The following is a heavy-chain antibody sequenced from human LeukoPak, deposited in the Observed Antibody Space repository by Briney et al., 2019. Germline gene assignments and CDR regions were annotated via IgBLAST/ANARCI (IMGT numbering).Heavy chain of an antibody. CDR1: GFTFSSYG. Sequence: GRSLRLSCAAYGFTFSSYGMHWVRQAPGKGLEWVAVVWYDGSKKYSADSVKGRITISRDDSKNTLYLQMNSLRAEDTAVYYCARRTGYSYGDYFDYWGQGTLVTVSS. CDR2: VWYDGSKK. CDR3: ARRTGYSYGDYFDY. V-gene: IGHV3-33*01. D-gene: IGHD5-18*01. J-gene: IGHJ4*02.